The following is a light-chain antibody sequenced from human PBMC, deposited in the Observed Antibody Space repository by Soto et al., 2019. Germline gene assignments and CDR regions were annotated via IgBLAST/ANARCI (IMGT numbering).Light chain of an antibody. J-gene: IGKJ4*01. Sequence: EIVLTQFPGALSLSPGERVTLSCRASQTVSNTYVAWYQQQSGQAPTLLIYGASNRASGIPDRFSGSGSGTDFTLTISRLEPEDFAVYYCQQYGALPPTFGGGTKVEIK. CDR2: GAS. V-gene: IGKV3-20*01. CDR1: QTVSNTY. CDR3: QQYGALPPT.